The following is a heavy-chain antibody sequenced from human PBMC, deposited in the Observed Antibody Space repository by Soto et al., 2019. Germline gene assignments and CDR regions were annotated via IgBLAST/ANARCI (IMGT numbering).Heavy chain of an antibody. CDR3: ARDEGYCSGGSCYGAFDI. CDR1: GYTFTSYG. CDR2: VSAYNANT. Sequence: QVHLVQSGAEVKKPGASVKVSCKASGYTFTSYGITWVRQAPGQGLEWLGWVSAYNANTNYAQKVQGRVTMTTDTSTSTAYMELRSLRSDDTAVYYCARDEGYCSGGSCYGAFDIWGQGTMVTVSS. D-gene: IGHD2-15*01. V-gene: IGHV1-18*04. J-gene: IGHJ3*02.